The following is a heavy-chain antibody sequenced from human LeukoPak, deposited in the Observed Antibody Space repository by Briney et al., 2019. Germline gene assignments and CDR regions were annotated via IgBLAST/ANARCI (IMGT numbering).Heavy chain of an antibody. V-gene: IGHV1-46*01. CDR2: INPSGGST. CDR1: GYIFTNYY. Sequence: ASVKVSCKASGYIFTNYYMHWVRQAPGQGLEWMGIINPSGGSTNYAQNFQGRVTMTSDTSTSTVYMELRSLRFEDTAVYYCARDRDYPAPRDYSNCFDPWGQGTLVTVS. D-gene: IGHD4-11*01. CDR3: ARDRDYPAPRDYSNCFDP. J-gene: IGHJ5*02.